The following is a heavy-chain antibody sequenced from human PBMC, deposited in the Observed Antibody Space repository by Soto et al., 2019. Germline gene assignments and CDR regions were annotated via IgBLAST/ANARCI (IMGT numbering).Heavy chain of an antibody. J-gene: IGHJ3*02. CDR3: AKDFSPCYYAFDI. D-gene: IGHD3-10*01. Sequence: EVQLLESGGGLVQPGGSLRLSCAASGFTLTSYAVSWVRQAPGKGLEWISTITGGSGSTYYADSVKGRFTISRDNSKNTLYLQMNSLRAEDTAVYYCAKDFSPCYYAFDIWGQGTMVTVSS. CDR2: ITGGSGST. V-gene: IGHV3-23*01. CDR1: GFTLTSYA.